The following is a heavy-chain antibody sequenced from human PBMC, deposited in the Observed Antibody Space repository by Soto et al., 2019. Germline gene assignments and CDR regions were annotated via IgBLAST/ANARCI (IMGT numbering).Heavy chain of an antibody. D-gene: IGHD2-21*01. CDR3: ARSIVGRGVVDWFDT. CDR1: GYTFTSYG. CDR2: ISAYNGNT. J-gene: IGHJ5*02. V-gene: IGHV1-18*01. Sequence: GASVKVSCKASGYTFTSYGISWVRQAPGQGLEWMGWISAYNGNTNYAQKLQGRVTMTTDTSTSTAYMELRSLRSDDTAVYYCARSIVGRGVVDWFDTWGQGTLVTVSS.